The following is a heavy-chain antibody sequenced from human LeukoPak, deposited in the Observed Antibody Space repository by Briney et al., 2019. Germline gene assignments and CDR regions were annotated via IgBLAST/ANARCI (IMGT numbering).Heavy chain of an antibody. CDR2: ISSGSGTV. V-gene: IGHV3-48*01. Sequence: GGSLRLSCAASGFTFSSYSMNWVRQAPGKGLEWVSYISSGSGTVYYADSVKGRFTISRDNAKNSLYLQMNSLRAEDTAVYYCASLSNTDKDDYWGQGTLVTVSS. CDR3: ASLSNTDKDDY. D-gene: IGHD1/OR15-1a*01. J-gene: IGHJ4*02. CDR1: GFTFSSYS.